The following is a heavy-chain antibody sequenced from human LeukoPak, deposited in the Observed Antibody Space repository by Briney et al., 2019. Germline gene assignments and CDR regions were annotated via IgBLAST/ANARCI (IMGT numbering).Heavy chain of an antibody. CDR1: GYTFTSYG. CDR2: ISAYNGNT. CDR3: ARDRRLLWFGERPPTGWYFDL. J-gene: IGHJ2*01. V-gene: IGHV1-18*01. D-gene: IGHD3-10*01. Sequence: ASVKVSCKASGYTFTSYGISWVRQAPGQGLEWMGWISAYNGNTNYAQKLQGRVTITADESTSTAYMELSSLRSEDTAVYYCARDRRLLWFGERPPTGWYFDLWGRGTLVTVSS.